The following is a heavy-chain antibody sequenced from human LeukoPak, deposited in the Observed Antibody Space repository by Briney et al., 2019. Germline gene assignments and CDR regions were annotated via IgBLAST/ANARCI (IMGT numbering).Heavy chain of an antibody. CDR2: IYYTGST. CDR1: GGSISSYH. CDR3: TRSLGVVIHGGMDV. D-gene: IGHD3-3*01. V-gene: IGHV4-59*01. Sequence: SVTLSLTCTVSGGSISSYHWSWIRQPPGKGLQWIGHIYYTGSTNYNPSLKSRLTISLDTSKNQFSLKLSSVTAADTAVYYCTRSLGVVIHGGMDVWGQGTTVTVSS. J-gene: IGHJ6*02.